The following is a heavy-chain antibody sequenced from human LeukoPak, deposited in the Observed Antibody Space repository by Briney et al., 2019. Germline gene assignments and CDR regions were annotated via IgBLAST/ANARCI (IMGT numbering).Heavy chain of an antibody. CDR3: ARVGREENHDATGHYYWFDP. Sequence: GGSLRLSCAASGFTFSDYSMSWIRQAPGKGLEWISYISSTTGYRDYAASVRGRYTISRDNAKNSVYLQMNSLRAEDTAVYYCARVGREENHDATGHYYWFDPWGQGTLVTVSS. J-gene: IGHJ5*02. D-gene: IGHD2-15*01. CDR2: ISSTTGYR. V-gene: IGHV3-11*05. CDR1: GFTFSDYS.